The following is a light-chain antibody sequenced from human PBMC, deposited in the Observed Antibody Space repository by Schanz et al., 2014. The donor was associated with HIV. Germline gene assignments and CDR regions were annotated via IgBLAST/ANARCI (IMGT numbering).Light chain of an antibody. CDR2: ANS. Sequence: EIVLTQSPGTLSLSPGERATLSCRASQSVGGNQMAWYQHRRGQAPRLLFYANSFRATGVPDRFSVTGSGTDFTLTISRLEPDDCAVYYCHHYGDSRGAFGGGTEV. J-gene: IGKJ4*02. V-gene: IGKV3-20*01. CDR1: QSVGGNQ. CDR3: HHYGDSRGA.